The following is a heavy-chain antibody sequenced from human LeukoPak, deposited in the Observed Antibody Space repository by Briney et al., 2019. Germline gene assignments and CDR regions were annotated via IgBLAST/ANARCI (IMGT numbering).Heavy chain of an antibody. J-gene: IGHJ5*02. Sequence: PSETLSLTCAVSGYSISSSNWWGWIRQPPGKGLEWIGYIYYSGSTYYNPSLKSRVTISVDTSKNQFSLKLSSVTAADTAVYYCARDIGIAARPDWFDPWGQGTLVTVSS. D-gene: IGHD6-6*01. CDR2: IYYSGST. CDR3: ARDIGIAARPDWFDP. CDR1: GYSISSSNW. V-gene: IGHV4-28*03.